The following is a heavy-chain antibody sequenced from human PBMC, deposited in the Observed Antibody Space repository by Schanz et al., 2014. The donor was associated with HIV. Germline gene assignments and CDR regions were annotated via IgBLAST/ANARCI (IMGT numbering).Heavy chain of an antibody. CDR2: ITSAGDI. CDR3: VRENNPRATRAFDI. Sequence: EMHLVESGGGLVKPGGSLRLSCAASGFTFRTYSMKWVRQAPGKGLEWVSSITSAGDIYYADSVEGRFTISRDNAKNSLSLQMNSLRVEDTAVYYCVRENNPRATRAFDIWGQGTVVTVSS. CDR1: GFTFRTYS. D-gene: IGHD1-20*01. J-gene: IGHJ3*02. V-gene: IGHV3-21*01.